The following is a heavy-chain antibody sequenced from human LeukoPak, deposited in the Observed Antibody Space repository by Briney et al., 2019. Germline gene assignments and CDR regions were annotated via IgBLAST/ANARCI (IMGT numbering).Heavy chain of an antibody. CDR1: GFAFGIYA. J-gene: IGHJ4*02. CDR2: ISSTNAI. V-gene: IGHV3-69-1*02. CDR3: ARDDKWAFDY. Sequence: GGSLRLSCSASGFAFGIYALNWSRHTPGKGLEWLSYISSTNAIYYADSVKGRFTISRDNAKESLYLQMNSLRAEDTAVYYCARDDKWAFDYWGQGTLVTVSS. D-gene: IGHD1-26*01.